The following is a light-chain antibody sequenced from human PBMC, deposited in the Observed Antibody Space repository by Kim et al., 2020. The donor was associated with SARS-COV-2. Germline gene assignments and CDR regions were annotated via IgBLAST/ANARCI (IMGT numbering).Light chain of an antibody. V-gene: IGKV1-39*01. CDR1: QNIGTS. J-gene: IGKJ2*03. CDR3: QQTSGTPYS. Sequence: DIQLTQSPSSLSASIGDRITITCRTSQNIGTSLNWYHQKPGRVPRLLIYDASRLQSGVPSRFSGSGSGTDFTLTITSLQPEDFAMYYCQQTSGTPYSFSKGTKLEI. CDR2: DAS.